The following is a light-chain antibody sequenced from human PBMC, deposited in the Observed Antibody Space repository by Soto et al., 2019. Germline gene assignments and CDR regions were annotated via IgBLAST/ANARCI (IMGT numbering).Light chain of an antibody. CDR2: EGS. J-gene: IGLJ1*01. V-gene: IGLV2-8*01. CDR3: SSYAGSNNFGV. Sequence: QSALTQPPSASGSPGQSVTISCTGTSSDVGGYNYVSWYQQHPGKAPKLMIYEGSKRPSGVPDRFSGSKSGNTASLTVSGLPAEDEADYYCSSYAGSNNFGVFGTGTKLTVL. CDR1: SSDVGGYNY.